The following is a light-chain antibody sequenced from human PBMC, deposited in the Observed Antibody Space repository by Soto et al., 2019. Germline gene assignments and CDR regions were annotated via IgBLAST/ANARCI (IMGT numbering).Light chain of an antibody. V-gene: IGKV2-28*01. CDR2: LGS. Sequence: DIVMTQSPLSLPVTPGEPASISCRSSQXXXHSNGXNYLDWYLQKPGQSPQLLIYLGSNRSSGVPDRFSGSGSGTDFTLKISRVEAXDXGXYXXXQALQTPYTFGQGTKLEIK. CDR1: QXXXHSNGXNY. CDR3: XQALQTPYT. J-gene: IGKJ2*01.